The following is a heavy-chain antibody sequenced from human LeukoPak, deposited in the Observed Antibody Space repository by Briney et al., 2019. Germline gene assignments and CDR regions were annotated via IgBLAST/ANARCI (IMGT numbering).Heavy chain of an antibody. CDR3: ARGVEPLAANTLAY. D-gene: IGHD1-14*01. CDR1: GFTVITND. Sequence: GGSLSLSCAASGFTVITNDMTWVRQAPGKGLEWVSVLYSDGNTKYADSVQGRFTISRDNSKNTLYLEMNSLSPDDTAVYYCARGVEPLAANTLAYWGQGTLVTVSS. J-gene: IGHJ4*02. V-gene: IGHV3-53*01. CDR2: LYSDGNT.